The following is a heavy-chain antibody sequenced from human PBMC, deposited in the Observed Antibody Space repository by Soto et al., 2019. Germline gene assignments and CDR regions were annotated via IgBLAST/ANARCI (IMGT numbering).Heavy chain of an antibody. CDR1: GYTFTSYY. D-gene: IGHD3-3*01. V-gene: IGHV1-46*01. Sequence: HVQLVQSGAEVKKPGASVKVSCQTSGYTFTSYYIHWERQAPGQGLAWMGIINPSGGYTKYSKKFQDRVTMTRDAATNIVYMELSSLTSEDTAVYFCARSRSMGDWSASVTTYAYGIEVWGQGTTVTVSS. CDR2: INPSGGYT. J-gene: IGHJ6*02. CDR3: ARSRSMGDWSASVTTYAYGIEV.